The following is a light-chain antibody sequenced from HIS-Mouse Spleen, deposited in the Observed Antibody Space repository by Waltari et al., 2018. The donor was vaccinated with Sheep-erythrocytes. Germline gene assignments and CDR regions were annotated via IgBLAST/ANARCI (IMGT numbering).Light chain of an antibody. CDR2: DVS. J-gene: IGLJ1*01. V-gene: IGLV2-11*01. CDR1: SSDVGRYNY. Sequence: QSALTQPRSVSGSPGQSVTISCTGTSSDVGRYNYVSWYHQHPGKAPKLMIYDVSKRPSGVPDRFSGSKSGNTASLTISGLQAEDEADYYCCSYAGSYNYVFGTGTKVTVL. CDR3: CSYAGSYNYV.